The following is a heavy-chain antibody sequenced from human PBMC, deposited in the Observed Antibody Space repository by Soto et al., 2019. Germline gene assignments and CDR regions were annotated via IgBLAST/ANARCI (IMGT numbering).Heavy chain of an antibody. D-gene: IGHD3-16*02. CDR3: ARGSDYVWGSYRPVNWFDP. Sequence: ASVKVSCKASGDTFTSYGNSWVRQAPGQGLEWMGWISAYNGNTNYAQKLQGRVTMTTDTSTSTAYMELRSLRSDDTAVYYCARGSDYVWGSYRPVNWFDPWGQGTLVPSPQ. V-gene: IGHV1-18*01. CDR2: ISAYNGNT. J-gene: IGHJ5*02. CDR1: GDTFTSYG.